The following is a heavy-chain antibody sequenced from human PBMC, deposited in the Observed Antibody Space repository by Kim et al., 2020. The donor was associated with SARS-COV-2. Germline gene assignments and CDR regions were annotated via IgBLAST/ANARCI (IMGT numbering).Heavy chain of an antibody. CDR3: AKSPNLYNWNESGMDV. Sequence: GGSLRLSCAASGFTFSSYGMHWVRQAPGKGLEWVAVISYDGSNKYYADSVKGRFTISRDTSKNTLYLQMNSLRAADTAVYDCAKSPNLYNWNESGMDVWGQGTTVTVS. D-gene: IGHD1-1*01. CDR1: GFTFSSYG. V-gene: IGHV3-30*18. J-gene: IGHJ6*02. CDR2: ISYDGSNK.